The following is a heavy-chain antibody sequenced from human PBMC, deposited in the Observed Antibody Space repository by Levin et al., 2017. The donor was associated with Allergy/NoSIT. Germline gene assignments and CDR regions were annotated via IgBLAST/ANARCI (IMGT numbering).Heavy chain of an antibody. D-gene: IGHD6-19*01. V-gene: IGHV3-23*01. Sequence: GESLKISCATSGFTFSSYAMSWVRQAPGKGLEWVSAISGSGGSTYYADSVKGRFTISRDNSKNTLYLQMNSLRAEDTAVYYCAKDRSSGWYWYFDLWGRGTLVTVSS. CDR3: AKDRSSGWYWYFDL. CDR1: GFTFSSYA. CDR2: ISGSGGST. J-gene: IGHJ2*01.